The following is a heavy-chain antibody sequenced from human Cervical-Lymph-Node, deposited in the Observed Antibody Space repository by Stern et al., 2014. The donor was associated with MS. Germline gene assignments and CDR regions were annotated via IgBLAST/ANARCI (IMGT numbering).Heavy chain of an antibody. V-gene: IGHV5-51*01. CDR1: GYSFTSYW. D-gene: IGHD1/OR15-1a*01. Sequence: VQLVQSGAEVKKPGDSLKISCKASGYSFTSYWIGWVRQMPGKGLEWMGIFYPGDSDTRYSPSFQGQVTISADRSISTAYLQWSSLKASDTAMYYCVRQAPEQTLDYWGQGTLVTVSS. J-gene: IGHJ4*02. CDR2: FYPGDSDT. CDR3: VRQAPEQTLDY.